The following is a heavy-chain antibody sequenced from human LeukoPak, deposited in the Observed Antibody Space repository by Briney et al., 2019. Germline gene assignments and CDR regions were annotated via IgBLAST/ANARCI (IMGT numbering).Heavy chain of an antibody. V-gene: IGHV1-2*02. CDR1: GYRFISNY. D-gene: IGHD2-21*02. Sequence: ASVKVSCKASGYRFISNYIQWVRQAPGLGPEWVGWMHPGNGNTRYAEKFQGRVTMTRDTSISTAYLDLNSLRSDDTAVYYCAREGSYCVGGDCYSFDFWGQGTLITVSS. J-gene: IGHJ4*02. CDR2: MHPGNGNT. CDR3: AREGSYCVGGDCYSFDF.